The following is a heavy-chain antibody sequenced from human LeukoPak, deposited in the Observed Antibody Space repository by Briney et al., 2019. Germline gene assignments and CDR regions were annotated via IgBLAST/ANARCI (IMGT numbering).Heavy chain of an antibody. D-gene: IGHD2-15*01. Sequence: SETLSLTCTVSGGSFTSYPWSWLRQPPGKGLEWIGFIQYSGTTDYNPSLKSRVTISVDTSKNQFSLKLSSVTAADTAIYYCARHYCSGGNCYYFDYWGQGILVTVSS. CDR1: GGSFTSYP. CDR3: ARHYCSGGNCYYFDY. V-gene: IGHV4-59*01. J-gene: IGHJ4*02. CDR2: IQYSGTT.